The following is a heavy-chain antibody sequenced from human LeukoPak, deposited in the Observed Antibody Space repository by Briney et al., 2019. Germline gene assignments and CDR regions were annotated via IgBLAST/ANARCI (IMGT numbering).Heavy chain of an antibody. Sequence: ASVKVSCKASGYTFTSYYMHWVRQAPGQGLEWMGIINPSGGSTSYAQKFQGRVTMTRDTSTSTVYMELSSLRSDDTAVYYCARGYYGSGSGGDAFDIWGQGTMVTVSS. D-gene: IGHD3-10*01. CDR2: INPSGGST. CDR3: ARGYYGSGSGGDAFDI. V-gene: IGHV1-46*01. CDR1: GYTFTSYY. J-gene: IGHJ3*02.